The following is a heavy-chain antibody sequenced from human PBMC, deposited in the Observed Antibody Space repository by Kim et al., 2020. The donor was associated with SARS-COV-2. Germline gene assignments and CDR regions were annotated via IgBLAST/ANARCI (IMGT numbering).Heavy chain of an antibody. J-gene: IGHJ4*02. CDR3: AKDPYYYDSSGYYFDY. CDR1: GFTFSSFA. D-gene: IGHD3-22*01. V-gene: IGHV3-33*06. CDR2: MWYDGSNR. Sequence: GSLRLSCAASGFTFSSFAMHWVRQAPGKGLEWVAVMWYDGSNRYYADSVKGRFTISRDTSKNTLYLQMNSLRAEDTAVYYCAKDPYYYDSSGYYFDYWGQGTLVTVSS.